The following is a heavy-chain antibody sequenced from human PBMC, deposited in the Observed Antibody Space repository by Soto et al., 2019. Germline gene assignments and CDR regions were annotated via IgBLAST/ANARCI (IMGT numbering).Heavy chain of an antibody. Sequence: QVQLVESGGGVVQPGRSLRLSCAASGFTFSSYAMHWVRQAPGKGLEWVAVISYDGSNKYYADSVKGRFTISRDNSKNTLYLQMNSLRAEDTAVYYCARDSLRLVSVGATPAFDIWGQGTMVTVSS. CDR2: ISYDGSNK. CDR1: GFTFSSYA. CDR3: ARDSLRLVSVGATPAFDI. D-gene: IGHD1-26*01. V-gene: IGHV3-30-3*01. J-gene: IGHJ3*02.